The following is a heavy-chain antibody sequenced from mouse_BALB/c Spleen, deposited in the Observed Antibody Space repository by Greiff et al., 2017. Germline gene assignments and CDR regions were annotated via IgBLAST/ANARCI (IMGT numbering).Heavy chain of an antibody. CDR2: ISYDGSN. V-gene: IGHV3-6*02. CDR1: GYSITSGYY. J-gene: IGHJ1*01. CDR3: AREDGSSFPYFDV. Sequence: EVKLQESGPGLVKPSQSLSLTCSVTGYSITSGYYWNWIRQFPGNKLEWMGYISYDGSNNYNPSLKNRISITRDTSKNQFFLKLNSVTTEDTATYYCAREDGSSFPYFDVWGAGTTVTVSS. D-gene: IGHD1-1*01.